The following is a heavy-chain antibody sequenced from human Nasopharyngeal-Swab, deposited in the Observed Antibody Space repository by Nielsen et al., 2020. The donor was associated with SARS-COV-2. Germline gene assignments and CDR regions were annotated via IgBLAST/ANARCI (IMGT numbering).Heavy chain of an antibody. CDR2: IYPGDSET. CDR3: AGPLWSYADHFDY. CDR1: GSSFTSYW. Sequence: GGSLRLSCKGSGSSFTSYWIGWVRQMPGKGLEWMGIIYPGDSETRYSPSFQGQVTISADKSISTAYLQWSSLKASDTAVYYCAGPLWSYADHFDYWGQGTLVTVSS. D-gene: IGHD1-26*01. V-gene: IGHV5-51*01. J-gene: IGHJ4*02.